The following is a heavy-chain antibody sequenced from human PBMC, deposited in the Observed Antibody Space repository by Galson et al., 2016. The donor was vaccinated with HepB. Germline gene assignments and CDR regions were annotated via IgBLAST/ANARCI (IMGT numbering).Heavy chain of an antibody. CDR1: GFTFSGHA. CDR2: ISGGGDKA. J-gene: IGHJ5*02. Sequence: SLRLSCAASGFTFSGHAITWVRQAPGKRLEWLSAISGGGDKAFYADSVRGRFTISRDNSQNTVYLQMYSLRAEDTAIYYCAKDLGTSSFYWFDVWGQGTLVTVSS. D-gene: IGHD6-6*01. V-gene: IGHV3-23*01. CDR3: AKDLGTSSFYWFDV.